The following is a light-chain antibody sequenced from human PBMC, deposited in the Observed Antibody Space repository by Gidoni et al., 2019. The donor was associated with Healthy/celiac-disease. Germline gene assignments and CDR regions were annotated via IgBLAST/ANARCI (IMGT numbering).Light chain of an antibody. Sequence: EIVLTQSPATLSLSPGERATLSCRASQSVSSYLAWYQQKPGQAPMLLIYDASNRATGIPARRSGSGSGTDFTLTISSLEPEDFAVYYCQQRSNWPLFGQGTKLEIK. V-gene: IGKV3-11*01. CDR3: QQRSNWPL. J-gene: IGKJ2*01. CDR1: QSVSSY. CDR2: DAS.